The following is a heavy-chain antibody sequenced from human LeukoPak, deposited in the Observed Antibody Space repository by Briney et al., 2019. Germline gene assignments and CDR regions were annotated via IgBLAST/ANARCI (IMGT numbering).Heavy chain of an antibody. CDR2: ISTSDNTT. D-gene: IGHD2-15*01. CDR3: AKGSGGSGTYLPFDM. V-gene: IGHV3-23*05. J-gene: IGHJ3*02. Sequence: GGSLRLSCAASGFTCSSFGMSWVRQAPGKGLEWVSIISTSDNTTHYADSVRGRFTISRDNSKSMLYLHMNSLRAEDTALYYCAKGSGGSGTYLPFDMWGQGTMVTVSS. CDR1: GFTCSSFG.